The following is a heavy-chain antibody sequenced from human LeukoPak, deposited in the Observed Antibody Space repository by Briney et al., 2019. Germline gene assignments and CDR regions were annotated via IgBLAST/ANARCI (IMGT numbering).Heavy chain of an antibody. Sequence: GESLKISCKGSGYSFTSYWIGWVRQMPGKGLEWMGIIYPGDSDTRYSPSFQGQVTISADKSISTAYLQWSSLKASDTATYYCASGARYCTNGVCHDAFDIWGQGTMVTVSS. CDR1: GYSFTSYW. CDR2: IYPGDSDT. V-gene: IGHV5-51*01. CDR3: ASGARYCTNGVCHDAFDI. D-gene: IGHD2-8*01. J-gene: IGHJ3*02.